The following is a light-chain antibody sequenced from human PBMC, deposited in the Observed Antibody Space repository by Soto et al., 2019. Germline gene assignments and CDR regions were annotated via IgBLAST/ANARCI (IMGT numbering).Light chain of an antibody. CDR2: DAS. J-gene: IGKJ1*01. Sequence: EIVLTQSPATLSWSPGERATLSCRASQSVSSYLAWYQQKPGQAPRLLIYDASNRATGIPARFSGSGSGTDFTLTISSLEPEDLAVYYCQQRSNWLWTFGQGTKVEI. CDR3: QQRSNWLWT. V-gene: IGKV3-11*01. CDR1: QSVSSY.